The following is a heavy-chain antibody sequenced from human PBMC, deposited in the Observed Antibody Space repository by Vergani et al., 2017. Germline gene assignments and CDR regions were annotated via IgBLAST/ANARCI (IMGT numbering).Heavy chain of an antibody. CDR3: ARGDYGILTGYRY. CDR2: ISAYSGET. J-gene: IGHJ4*02. Sequence: QSQSVQSGAEVKKPGAPVRVSCKASRYPFSRYGISWVRQAPGQGLEWMGWISAYSGETRYARSLQGRVTMTTDASTNTAYMSLRSLRSDDTAIYYCARGDYGILTGYRYWGQGTLVTVSA. CDR1: RYPFSRYG. V-gene: IGHV1-18*01. D-gene: IGHD3-9*01.